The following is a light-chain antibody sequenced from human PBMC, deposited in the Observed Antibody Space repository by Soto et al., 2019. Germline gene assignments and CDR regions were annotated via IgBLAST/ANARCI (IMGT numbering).Light chain of an antibody. CDR1: TGALTSSHF. CDR3: LLAFWSARV. CDR2: DTN. J-gene: IGLJ3*02. Sequence: QAVVTQEPSLTVSPGGTVTLTCGSSTGALTSSHFPYWYQQKPGQAPRALIYDTNNKHSWTPGRFSGSLLGGKAALTLSGAQPEDEAEYYCLLAFWSARVFGGGTKLTVL. V-gene: IGLV7-46*01.